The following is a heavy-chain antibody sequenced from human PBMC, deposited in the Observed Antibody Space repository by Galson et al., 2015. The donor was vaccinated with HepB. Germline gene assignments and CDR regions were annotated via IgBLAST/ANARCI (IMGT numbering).Heavy chain of an antibody. D-gene: IGHD6-25*01. CDR2: ISGSGGST. CDR3: ARAALGWFDP. J-gene: IGHJ5*02. Sequence: SLRLSCAASGFTFSSYVMIWVRQAPGKGLEWVSGISGSGGSTYYADSVKGRFTISRDSSKNTLYLQMNSLRAEDTALYYCARAALGWFDPWGQGTQVTVSS. V-gene: IGHV3-23*01. CDR1: GFTFSSYV.